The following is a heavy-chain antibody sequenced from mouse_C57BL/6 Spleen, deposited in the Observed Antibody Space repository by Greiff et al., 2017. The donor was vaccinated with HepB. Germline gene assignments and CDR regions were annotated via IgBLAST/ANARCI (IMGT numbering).Heavy chain of an antibody. CDR3: TVDTTVVATRYFDV. CDR2: IRLKSDNYAT. J-gene: IGHJ1*03. V-gene: IGHV6-3*01. D-gene: IGHD1-1*01. CDR1: GFTFSNYW. Sequence: EVHLVESGGGLVQPGGSMKLSCVASGFTFSNYWMNWVRQSPEKGLEWVAQIRLKSDNYATHYAESVKGRFTISRDDSKSSVYLQMNNLRAEDTGIYYCTVDTTVVATRYFDVWGTGTTVTVSS.